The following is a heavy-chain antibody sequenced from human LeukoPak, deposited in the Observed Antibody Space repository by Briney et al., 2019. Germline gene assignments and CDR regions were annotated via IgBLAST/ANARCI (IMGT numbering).Heavy chain of an antibody. CDR3: AKDRIVITGTGIGY. CDR2: ISSSSSTI. D-gene: IGHD1-20*01. V-gene: IGHV3-48*01. J-gene: IGHJ4*02. Sequence: GGSLRLSCAASGFTFSSYSMNWVRQAPGKGLEWVSYISSSSSTIYYADSVKGRFTISRDNAKNTLYLQMNSLRAEDTAIYYCAKDRIVITGTGIGYWGQGTLVTVSS. CDR1: GFTFSSYS.